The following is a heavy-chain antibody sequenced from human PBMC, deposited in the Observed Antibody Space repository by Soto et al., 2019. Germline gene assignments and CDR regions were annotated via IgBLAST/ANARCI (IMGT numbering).Heavy chain of an antibody. CDR2: IVPILGTA. V-gene: IGHV1-69*01. CDR3: VRGRDGSNYYFDC. J-gene: IGHJ4*02. Sequence: QVQLVQSGPEVKKPGSSVKVSCKASGGTFSDSVTSWVRQAPGQGLEWMGGIVPILGTANLAEKFQGRVTITADESTSTAYMELSSLRSEDTAVYYCVRGRDGSNYYFDCWGQGTLVTVSS. CDR1: GGTFSDSV. D-gene: IGHD3-10*01.